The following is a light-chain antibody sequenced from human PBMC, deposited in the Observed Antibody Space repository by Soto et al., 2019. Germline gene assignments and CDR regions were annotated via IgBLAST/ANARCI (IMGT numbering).Light chain of an antibody. CDR2: WAS. Sequence: DIVMTQSPDSLAVSLGERATINFKSSQSVLYNSNDRNYLAWFQQKPGQPPKLLIYWASTRASGVPDRFSGSGSGTDFTLTISSLQAEDVAVYYCQQYYTTPWTFGQGTKVEIK. V-gene: IGKV4-1*01. J-gene: IGKJ1*01. CDR3: QQYYTTPWT. CDR1: QSVLYNSNDRNY.